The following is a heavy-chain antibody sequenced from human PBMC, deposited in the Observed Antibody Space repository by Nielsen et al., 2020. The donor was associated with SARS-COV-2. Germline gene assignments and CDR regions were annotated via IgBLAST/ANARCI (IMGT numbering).Heavy chain of an antibody. CDR3: VRVRDDGYYYDTGPFDY. V-gene: IGHV3-21*01. J-gene: IGHJ4*02. D-gene: IGHD3-22*01. Sequence: GESLKISCAASGFTFNTYTMNWVRQAPGKGLEWVSSIISTSTYIYYADSVKGRFTISRDNAKNSLYLEMNSLTADDTAVYYCVRVRDDGYYYDTGPFDYWGQGTLVTVSS. CDR2: IISTSTYI. CDR1: GFTFNTYT.